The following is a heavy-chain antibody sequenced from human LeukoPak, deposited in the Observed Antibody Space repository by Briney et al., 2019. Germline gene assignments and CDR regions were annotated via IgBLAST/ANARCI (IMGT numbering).Heavy chain of an antibody. CDR3: ARDKGYSYGSYGY. CDR1: EFTFSSYS. Sequence: GGSLRLSCAASEFTFSSYSMNWVRQAPGKGLEWVSSISSSSSYIYYADSVKGRFTISRDNAKNSLYLQMNSLRAEDTAVYYCARDKGYSYGSYGYWGQGTLVTVSS. V-gene: IGHV3-21*01. J-gene: IGHJ4*02. CDR2: ISSSSSYI. D-gene: IGHD5-18*01.